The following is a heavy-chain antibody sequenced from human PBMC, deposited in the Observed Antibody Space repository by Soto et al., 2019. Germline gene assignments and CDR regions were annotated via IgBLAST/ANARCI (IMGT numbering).Heavy chain of an antibody. CDR1: GGSFSGYY. Sequence: SETLSLTCAVYGGSFSGYYWSWIRQPPGKGLEWIGEINHSGSTNYNPSLKSRVTISVDTSKNQFSLKLSSVTAADTAVYYCARSTWEWWFDPWGQGTLVTVSS. D-gene: IGHD3-3*01. CDR3: ARSTWEWWFDP. V-gene: IGHV4-34*01. J-gene: IGHJ5*02. CDR2: INHSGST.